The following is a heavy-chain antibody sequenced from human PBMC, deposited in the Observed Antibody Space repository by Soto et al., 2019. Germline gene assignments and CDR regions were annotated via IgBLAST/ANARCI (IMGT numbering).Heavy chain of an antibody. D-gene: IGHD1-1*01. J-gene: IGHJ5*02. CDR1: GDSVSAISAA. Sequence: QLQQSGPGLVKPSQTLSLTCAISGDSVSAISAAWNWIRQSPSRGLEWLGKTYYRSKWYNDYAVSVKSRITISPDTSKNQFSLQLHSVTPEDTAIYYCAREYEDALLQPNWFDPWGQGTLVTVSS. V-gene: IGHV6-1*01. CDR3: AREYEDALLQPNWFDP. CDR2: TYYRSKWYN.